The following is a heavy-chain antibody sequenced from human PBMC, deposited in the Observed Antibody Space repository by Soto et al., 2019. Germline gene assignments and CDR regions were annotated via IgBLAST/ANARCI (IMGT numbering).Heavy chain of an antibody. V-gene: IGHV4-4*02. CDR2: IYHSGST. CDR1: GGSISSSNW. Sequence: SETLSLTCAVSGGSISSSNWWSWVRQPPGKGLEWIGEIYHSGSTNYNPSLKSRVTISVDKSKNQFSLKLSSVTAADTAVYYCARAASYGDYYYYYGMDVWGQGTTVTVSS. J-gene: IGHJ6*02. D-gene: IGHD4-17*01. CDR3: ARAASYGDYYYYYGMDV.